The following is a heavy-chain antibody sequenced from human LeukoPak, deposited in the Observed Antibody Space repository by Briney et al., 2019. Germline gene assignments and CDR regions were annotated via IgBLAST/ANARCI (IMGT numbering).Heavy chain of an antibody. CDR1: GFTFNNYG. Sequence: GGSLRLSCAASGFTFNNYGIHWVRQAPGKGLEWVAVISYDGSNKYYADSVKGRFTISRDNSKNTLYLQMNSLRAEDTAVYYCARAPTYDSSGSHWFDPWGQGTLVTVSS. J-gene: IGHJ5*02. CDR2: ISYDGSNK. D-gene: IGHD3-22*01. CDR3: ARAPTYDSSGSHWFDP. V-gene: IGHV3-30*19.